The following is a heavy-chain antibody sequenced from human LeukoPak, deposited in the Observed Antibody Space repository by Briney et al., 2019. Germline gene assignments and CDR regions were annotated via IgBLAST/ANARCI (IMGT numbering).Heavy chain of an antibody. Sequence: GGSLRLSCAASGFTFSSYSMNWVRQAPGKGLEWVSSISSSSSYIYYADSVKGRFTISRDNAKNSLYLQMNSLRVEDTAVYYCARDFDYYDSSGYYTNYWGQGTLVTVSS. CDR3: ARDFDYYDSSGYYTNY. CDR1: GFTFSSYS. V-gene: IGHV3-21*01. CDR2: ISSSSSYI. D-gene: IGHD3-22*01. J-gene: IGHJ4*02.